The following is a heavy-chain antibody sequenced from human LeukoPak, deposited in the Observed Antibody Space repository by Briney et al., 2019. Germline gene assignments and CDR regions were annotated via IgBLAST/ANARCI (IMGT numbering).Heavy chain of an antibody. J-gene: IGHJ4*02. Sequence: SETLSLTCTVSGGSISSSSYYWGSIRQPPGKGLEWIGSIYYSGSTYYNPSLKSRVTISLDTSKNQFSLKLSSVTAADTAVYYCARGLGNDENYWGQGTLVTVSS. CDR2: IYYSGST. CDR1: GGSISSSSYY. D-gene: IGHD1-1*01. CDR3: ARGLGNDENY. V-gene: IGHV4-39*07.